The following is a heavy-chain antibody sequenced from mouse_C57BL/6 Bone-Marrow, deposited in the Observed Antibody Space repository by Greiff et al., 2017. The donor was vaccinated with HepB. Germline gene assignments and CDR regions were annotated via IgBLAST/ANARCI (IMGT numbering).Heavy chain of an antibody. D-gene: IGHD3-2*02. CDR3: TRGLRLLFDY. CDR2: IDPETGGT. V-gene: IGHV1-15*01. CDR1: GYTFTDYE. J-gene: IGHJ2*01. Sequence: QVHVKQPGAELVRPGASVTLSCKASGYTFTDYEMHWVKQTPVHGLEWIGAIDPETGGTAYNQKFKGKAILTADKSSSTAYMELRSLTSEDSAVYYCTRGLRLLFDYWGQGTTLTVSS.